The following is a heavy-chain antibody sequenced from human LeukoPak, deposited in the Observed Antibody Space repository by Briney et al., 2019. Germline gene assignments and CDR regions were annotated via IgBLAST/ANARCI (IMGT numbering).Heavy chain of an antibody. J-gene: IGHJ5*02. CDR2: IYYSGST. CDR3: ARDPLGWFDP. Sequence: TLSLTCTVSGGSISSGGYYWSWIRQHPGKGLEWIGYIYYSGSTYYNPSLKSRVTISVDTPKNQFSLKLSSVTAADTAVYYYARDPLGWFDPWGQGTLVTVSS. CDR1: GGSISSGGYY. V-gene: IGHV4-31*03. D-gene: IGHD3-16*01.